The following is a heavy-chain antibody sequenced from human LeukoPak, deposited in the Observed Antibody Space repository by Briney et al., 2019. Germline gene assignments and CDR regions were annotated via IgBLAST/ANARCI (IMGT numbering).Heavy chain of an antibody. Sequence: PGRSLRLCCAASGFTFSSYGMHWVRQAPGKGLEWVAVISYDGSNQYYADSVKGRFTISRDNSKNTLYLQMNSLRAEDTAVYYCAKDKGGGYGNDGFDIWGRGTMVTVSS. CDR3: AKDKGGGYGNDGFDI. CDR1: GFTFSSYG. CDR2: ISYDGSNQ. V-gene: IGHV3-30*18. J-gene: IGHJ3*02. D-gene: IGHD3-16*01.